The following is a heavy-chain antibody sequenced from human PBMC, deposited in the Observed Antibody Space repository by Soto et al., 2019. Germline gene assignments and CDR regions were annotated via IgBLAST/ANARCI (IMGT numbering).Heavy chain of an antibody. CDR2: IFHSGTT. Sequence: PSETLSLTCTVSGDSIGSYYWSWIRQPPGKGLEWIAYIFHSGTTNYNPSLKSRVTISVDTSKNQFSLKLSSVTAADTAVYYCARGAFPGNYYIWSLTYWGQGTLVTVSS. D-gene: IGHD3-10*01. CDR3: ARGAFPGNYYIWSLTY. J-gene: IGHJ4*02. V-gene: IGHV4-59*01. CDR1: GDSIGSYY.